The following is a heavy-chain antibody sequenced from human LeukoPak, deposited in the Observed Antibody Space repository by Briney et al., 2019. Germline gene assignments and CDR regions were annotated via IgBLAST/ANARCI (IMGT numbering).Heavy chain of an antibody. CDR3: ARDRGEDILTGYYDY. CDR1: GGTFSSYA. J-gene: IGHJ4*02. V-gene: IGHV1-69*06. Sequence: SVKVSCKASGGTFSSYAISWVRQAPGQGLEWMGGIIPIFGTANYAQKFQGRVTITADKSTSTAYMELSCLRSEDTAVYYCARDRGEDILTGYYDYWGQGTLVTVSS. CDR2: IIPIFGTA. D-gene: IGHD3-9*01.